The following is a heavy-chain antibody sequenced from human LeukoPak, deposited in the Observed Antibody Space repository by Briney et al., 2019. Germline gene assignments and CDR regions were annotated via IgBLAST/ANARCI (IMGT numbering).Heavy chain of an antibody. J-gene: IGHJ4*02. D-gene: IGHD2-2*02. Sequence: SVKVSCKASGGTFSSYAISWVRQAPGQGLEWMGGIIPIFGTANYAQKFQGRVTITTDESTSTAYMELSSLRSEDTAVYYCSRAGYCSSTSCYTALDYWGQGTLVSVSS. CDR3: SRAGYCSSTSCYTALDY. CDR1: GGTFSSYA. V-gene: IGHV1-69*05. CDR2: IIPIFGTA.